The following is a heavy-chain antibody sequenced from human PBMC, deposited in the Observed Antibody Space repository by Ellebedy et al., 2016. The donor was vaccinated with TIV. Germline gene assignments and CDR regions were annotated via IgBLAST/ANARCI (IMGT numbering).Heavy chain of an antibody. CDR2: INTDGSST. V-gene: IGHV3-74*01. J-gene: IGHJ4*02. Sequence: GGSLRLSCAASGFTVSGYWMHWVRQAPGKGLEWLSRINTDGSSTSYADLVEGRFTISRDNAKNTVYLQMESLRPEDTAVYYCAKDPALVYDTSYYYLDFWGQGTLVSVS. D-gene: IGHD3-22*01. CDR3: AKDPALVYDTSYYYLDF. CDR1: GFTVSGYW.